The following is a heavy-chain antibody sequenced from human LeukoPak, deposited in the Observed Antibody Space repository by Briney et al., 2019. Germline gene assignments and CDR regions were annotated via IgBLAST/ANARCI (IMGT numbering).Heavy chain of an antibody. J-gene: IGHJ5*02. CDR3: ARGGGFGELYS. CDR2: FYKGGST. CDR1: GGSISNYS. V-gene: IGHV4-4*07. Sequence: SETLSLTCSVSGGSISNYSWSWIRQPAGKGLEWIGRFYKGGSTKYNFSLKSRVTMSVDTSKNLFSLKLSSVAAADTAVYYCARGGGFGELYSWGQGTLVTVSS. D-gene: IGHD3-10*01.